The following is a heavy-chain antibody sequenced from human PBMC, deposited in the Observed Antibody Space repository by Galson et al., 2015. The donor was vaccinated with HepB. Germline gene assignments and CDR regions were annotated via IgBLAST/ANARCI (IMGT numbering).Heavy chain of an antibody. J-gene: IGHJ4*02. Sequence: SCKASGYTFTAYGITWVRQAPGQGLEWMGWINAYNGKKNYLQKLQGRVTMTTDTPTSTAYMELRSLRSDDTAVYYCARGVAVSESYFFDFWAQGTLVTVSS. D-gene: IGHD6-19*01. CDR3: ARGVAVSESYFFDF. CDR2: INAYNGKK. CDR1: GYTFTAYG. V-gene: IGHV1-18*01.